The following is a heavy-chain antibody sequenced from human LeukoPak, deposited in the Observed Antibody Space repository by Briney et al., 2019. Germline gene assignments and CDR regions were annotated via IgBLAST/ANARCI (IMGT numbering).Heavy chain of an antibody. D-gene: IGHD3-10*01. CDR2: LKQDGSEK. CDR1: GFTFSSYW. J-gene: IGHJ4*02. Sequence: GSLRLSCAASGFTFSSYWMNWVRQAPGKGLEWVANLKQDGSEKYYVDSVKGRFTISRDNAKNSLYLQMNSLRAEDTAVYYCASDREYYYGSGSFDYWGQGTLVTVSS. V-gene: IGHV3-7*04. CDR3: ASDREYYYGSGSFDY.